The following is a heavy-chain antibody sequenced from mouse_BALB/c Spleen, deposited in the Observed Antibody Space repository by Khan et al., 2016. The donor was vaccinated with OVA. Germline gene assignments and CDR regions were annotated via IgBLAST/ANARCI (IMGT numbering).Heavy chain of an antibody. D-gene: IGHD1-2*01. V-gene: IGHV1-84*02. J-gene: IGHJ4*01. CDR2: IITYTGDT. Sequence: QVQLQESGPELVKPAESVKISCKASGYTFTNYCIYWVKQQPPRGQLWMGCIITYTGDTIYNEYFKGRVSLTLDTSSSKAYLQFNTVTTEDTATYFCARGNYYCYYFDYWGQGTPVTVSS. CDR3: ARGNYYCYYFDY. CDR1: GYTFTNYC.